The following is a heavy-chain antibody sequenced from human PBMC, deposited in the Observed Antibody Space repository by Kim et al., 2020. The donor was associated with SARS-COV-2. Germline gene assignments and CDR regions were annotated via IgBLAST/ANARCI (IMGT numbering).Heavy chain of an antibody. CDR3: ASLLRIVGATSLGYYGMDV. Sequence: SETLSLTCTVSGGSVSSGSYYWSWIRQPPGKGLEWIGYIYYSGSTNYNPSLKSRVTISVDTSKNQFSLKLSSVTAADTAVYYCASLLRIVGATSLGYYGMDVWGQGTTVTVSS. CDR2: IYYSGST. D-gene: IGHD1-26*01. J-gene: IGHJ6*02. CDR1: GGSVSSGSYY. V-gene: IGHV4-61*01.